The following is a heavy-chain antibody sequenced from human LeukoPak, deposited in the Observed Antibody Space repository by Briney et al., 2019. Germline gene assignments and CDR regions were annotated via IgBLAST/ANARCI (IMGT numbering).Heavy chain of an antibody. Sequence: SQTLSLTCTVSSASISTHYWSWLRQPPGKELEWIAYIRDTESTQNKPSLKSRVALSADTSNNQFSLRLTSVTAADTALYYCATLKRGSVFGYFNFWGQGLLVTVSS. D-gene: IGHD3-3*01. CDR1: SASISTHY. CDR3: ATLKRGSVFGYFNF. V-gene: IGHV4-59*11. CDR2: IRDTEST. J-gene: IGHJ4*02.